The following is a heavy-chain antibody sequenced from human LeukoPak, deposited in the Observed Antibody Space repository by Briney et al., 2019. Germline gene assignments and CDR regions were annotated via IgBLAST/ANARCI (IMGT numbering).Heavy chain of an antibody. CDR3: ARDGRPLKSTYYFDY. V-gene: IGHV4-34*01. Sequence: SETLSLTCAVYGGSFSGYYWSWIRQPPGKGLEWIGEINHSGSTNYNPSLKSRVTISVDTSKNQFSLKLSSVTAADTAVYYCARDGRPLKSTYYFDYWGQGTLVTVSS. CDR2: INHSGST. CDR1: GGSFSGYY. J-gene: IGHJ4*02.